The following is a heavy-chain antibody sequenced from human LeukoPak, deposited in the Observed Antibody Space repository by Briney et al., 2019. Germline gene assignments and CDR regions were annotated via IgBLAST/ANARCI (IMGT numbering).Heavy chain of an antibody. D-gene: IGHD1-26*01. J-gene: IGHJ4*02. CDR1: GFTFSSYA. V-gene: IGHV3-30*14. Sequence: GGSLRLSCAASGFTFSSYAMHWVRQAPGKGLEWVAVISYDGSNKYYADSVKGRFTISRDNSKNTLYLQMNSLRAEDTAVYYCARGIVGAGPAHYWGQGTLVTVSS. CDR3: ARGIVGAGPAHY. CDR2: ISYDGSNK.